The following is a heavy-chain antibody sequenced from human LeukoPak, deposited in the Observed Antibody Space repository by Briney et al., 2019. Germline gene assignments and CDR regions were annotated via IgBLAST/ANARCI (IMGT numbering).Heavy chain of an antibody. D-gene: IGHD2-8*02. CDR2: ISHSGTT. J-gene: IGHJ4*02. CDR1: RYSISSGYY. Sequence: PETLSLTCSVSRYSISSGYYWGWIRPSPGKGLEWIGSISHSGTTYYNPSLRSRVTISVDTSKNQFSLKLSSATAADTAVYYCARDTGTGGQVVCDNWGQGTLVTVSS. CDR3: ARDTGTGGQVVCDN. V-gene: IGHV4-38-2*02.